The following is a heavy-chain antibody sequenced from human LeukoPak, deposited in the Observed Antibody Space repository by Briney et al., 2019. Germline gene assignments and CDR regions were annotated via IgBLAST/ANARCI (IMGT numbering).Heavy chain of an antibody. CDR3: ARVKWLDV. Sequence: PGGSLRLSCAASGFIVRTNYINWARQAPGKGLEWVSVIFSDGSTYYTDSVRGRFTISRDNSMNTVYLQMNSLRAADTAVYYCARVKWLDVWGSGTTVTVSS. D-gene: IGHD2-15*01. V-gene: IGHV3-53*01. CDR2: IFSDGST. J-gene: IGHJ6*04. CDR1: GFIVRTNY.